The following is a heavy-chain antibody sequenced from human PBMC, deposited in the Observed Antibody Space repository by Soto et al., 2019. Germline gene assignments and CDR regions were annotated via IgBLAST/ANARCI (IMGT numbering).Heavy chain of an antibody. V-gene: IGHV1-69*13. CDR3: ARGAVRTTVTTPIRYYYYGMDV. Sequence: ASVKVSCKASGGTFSSYAISWVRQAPGQGLEWMGGIIPIFGTANYAQKFQGRVTITADESTSTAYMELSSLRSEDTAVYYCARGAVRTTVTTPIRYYYYGMDVWGQGTTVTVSS. CDR2: IIPIFGTA. J-gene: IGHJ6*02. CDR1: GGTFSSYA. D-gene: IGHD4-4*01.